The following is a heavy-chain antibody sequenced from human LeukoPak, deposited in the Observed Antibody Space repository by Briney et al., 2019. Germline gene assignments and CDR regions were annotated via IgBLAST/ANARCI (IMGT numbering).Heavy chain of an antibody. D-gene: IGHD4-17*01. CDR2: TIGSGGNT. J-gene: IGHJ4*02. Sequence: GGSLRLSCAASGFTFSSYAMSWVRQAPGKGLEWVSATIGSGGNTYYADSVKGRFTISTDNSKNTLYLQMNSLRAEDTAVYYCARRGESTNYGDYRFDSWGQGTLVTVSS. CDR1: GFTFSSYA. CDR3: ARRGESTNYGDYRFDS. V-gene: IGHV3-23*01.